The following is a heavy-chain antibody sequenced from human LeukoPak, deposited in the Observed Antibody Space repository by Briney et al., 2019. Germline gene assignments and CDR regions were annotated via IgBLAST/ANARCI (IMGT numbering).Heavy chain of an antibody. D-gene: IGHD3-9*01. CDR1: GFTFA. V-gene: IGHV3-23*01. J-gene: IGHJ4*02. CDR3: TQWGDFDVLTGYYVPDF. Sequence: PGGFLRLSCAASGFTFAMSWVRQAPGKGLEWVSAITGSDGNTYYADPVKGRFTISRDNSKNTLYLQMNSLRAEDTAVYYCTQWGDFDVLTGYYVPDFWGQGTLVTVSS. CDR2: ITGSDGNT.